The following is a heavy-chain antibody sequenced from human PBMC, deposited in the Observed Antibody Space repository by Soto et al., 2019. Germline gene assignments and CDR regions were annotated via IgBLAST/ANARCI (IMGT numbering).Heavy chain of an antibody. CDR2: ISSSGSTI. Sequence: QVQLVESGGGLVKPGGSLRLSCAASGFTFSDYYMSWIRQAPGKGLEWVSYISSSGSTIYYADSVKGRFTISRDNAKNSLYLQMNSLRAEDTAVYYCARVNRDVVVVVAATPDFDYWGQGTLVTVSP. CDR1: GFTFSDYY. J-gene: IGHJ4*02. CDR3: ARVNRDVVVVVAATPDFDY. V-gene: IGHV3-11*01. D-gene: IGHD2-15*01.